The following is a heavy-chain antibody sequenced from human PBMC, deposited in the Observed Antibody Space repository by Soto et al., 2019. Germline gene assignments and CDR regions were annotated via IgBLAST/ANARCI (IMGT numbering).Heavy chain of an antibody. CDR2: IWYDGSNK. CDR3: ARARDSVAFDY. CDR1: GFTFSSYG. J-gene: IGHJ4*02. V-gene: IGHV3-33*01. Sequence: QVQLVESGGGVVRPGRSLRLSCAASGFTFSSYGMHWVRQAPGKGLEWVAVIWYDGSNKYYADSVKGRFTISRDNSKNTLYLQMNSLRAEDTAVYYCARARDSVAFDYWGQGTLVTVSS. D-gene: IGHD2-21*01.